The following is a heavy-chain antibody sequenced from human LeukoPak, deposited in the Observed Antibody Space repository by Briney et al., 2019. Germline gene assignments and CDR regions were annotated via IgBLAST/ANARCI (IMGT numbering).Heavy chain of an antibody. CDR1: GFTFDDYA. Sequence: GGSLRLSCAASGFTFDDYAMHWVRQAPGKGLEWVSGISWNSGSIGYADSVKGRFTISRDNAKNSLYLQMNSLRAEDMALYYCAKGGVGATTEADYYYMDVWGKGTTVTVSS. J-gene: IGHJ6*03. D-gene: IGHD1-26*01. V-gene: IGHV3-9*03. CDR3: AKGGVGATTEADYYYMDV. CDR2: ISWNSGSI.